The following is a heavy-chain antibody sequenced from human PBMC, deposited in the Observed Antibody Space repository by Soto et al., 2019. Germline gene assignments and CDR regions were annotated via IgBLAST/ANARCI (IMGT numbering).Heavy chain of an antibody. J-gene: IGHJ6*02. Sequence: PGGSLRLSCAASGFSFSLYGIHWVRQAPGKGLEWVAFISYEGSSRFYADSVKGRFTISRDNSKNTLYLQMNSLRADDTAVYFCAKEVAAAGDHFYYYGMDVWGQGTTVTVSS. V-gene: IGHV3-30*18. D-gene: IGHD6-13*01. CDR1: GFSFSLYG. CDR2: ISYEGSSR. CDR3: AKEVAAAGDHFYYYGMDV.